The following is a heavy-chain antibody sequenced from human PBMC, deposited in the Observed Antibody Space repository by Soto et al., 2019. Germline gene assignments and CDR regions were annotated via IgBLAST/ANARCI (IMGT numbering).Heavy chain of an antibody. V-gene: IGHV3-23*01. CDR3: AKDNGSMRHHGSCIDT. J-gene: IGHJ5*02. CDR1: GFTFSTYA. Sequence: GGSLRLSCAASGFTFSTYAMSWVRQAPGKGLEWVSGIPKSGDSTYYADSVKGRFTISRDNSKNTLYLQMNSLRAEDTAVYYCAKDNGSMRHHGSCIDTWGQGTPVTVSS. D-gene: IGHD3-10*01. CDR2: IPKSGDST.